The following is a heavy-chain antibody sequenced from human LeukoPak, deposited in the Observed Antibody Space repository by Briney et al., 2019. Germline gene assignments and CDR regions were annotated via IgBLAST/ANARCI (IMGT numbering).Heavy chain of an antibody. CDR2: IYYSGST. Sequence: SETLSLTCTVSGGSISTYYWTWIRQPPGKGLEWVGYIYYSGSTNYNPSLKSRVTISVDTSKNQFSLKLSSVTAADTAMYYCARGHLGYDFDYWGQEPWSPSPQ. J-gene: IGHJ4*01. CDR1: GGSISTYY. D-gene: IGHD5-12*01. CDR3: ARGHLGYDFDY. V-gene: IGHV4-59*01.